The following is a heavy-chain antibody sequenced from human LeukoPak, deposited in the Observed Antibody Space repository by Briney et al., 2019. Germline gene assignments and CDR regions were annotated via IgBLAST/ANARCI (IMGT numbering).Heavy chain of an antibody. CDR1: GDSVSSNSAA. J-gene: IGHJ5*01. D-gene: IGHD6-13*01. CDR3: ARDPGWDSSNWSLFFDS. Sequence: SQTLSLTCAISGDSVSSNSAAWNWIRQSPSRGLQWLGRTYYRSKWYNDYAVSVKSRITINPDTSKNQFSLQLNSVTPEDTAVYYYARDPGWDSSNWSLFFDSWGQGTLATVSS. CDR2: TYYRSKWYN. V-gene: IGHV6-1*01.